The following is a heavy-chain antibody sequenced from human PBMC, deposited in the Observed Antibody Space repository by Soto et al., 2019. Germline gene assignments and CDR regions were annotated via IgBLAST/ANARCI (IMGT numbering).Heavy chain of an antibody. V-gene: IGHV1-69*13. Sequence: GASVKVSCKASEGTFSSYAISWVRQAPGQGLEWMGGIIPIFGTANYAQKFQGRVTITADESTSTAYMELSSLRSEDTAVYYCARCTLGSGSYYNNWFDPWGQGTLVTVSS. D-gene: IGHD3-10*01. CDR2: IIPIFGTA. J-gene: IGHJ5*02. CDR1: EGTFSSYA. CDR3: ARCTLGSGSYYNNWFDP.